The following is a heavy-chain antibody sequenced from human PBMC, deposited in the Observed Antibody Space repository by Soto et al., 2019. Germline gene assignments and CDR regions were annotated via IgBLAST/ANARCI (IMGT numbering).Heavy chain of an antibody. CDR2: ISYDGSNK. J-gene: IGHJ4*02. D-gene: IGHD6-13*01. V-gene: IGHV3-30-3*01. Sequence: QVQLVESGGGVVQPGRSLRLSCAASGFTFSSYAMHWVRQAPGKGLEWVAVISYDGSNKYYADSVKGRFTISRDNSKNTLYLQINSLRAEDTAVYYCARLIAAAGTLDYWGQGTLVTVSS. CDR1: GFTFSSYA. CDR3: ARLIAAAGTLDY.